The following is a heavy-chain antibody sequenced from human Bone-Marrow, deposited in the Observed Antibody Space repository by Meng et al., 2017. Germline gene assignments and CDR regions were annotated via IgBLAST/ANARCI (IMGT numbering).Heavy chain of an antibody. Sequence: QLVQSRTELKTPGASVKVSSKASGYTFTGYYMHWVRQAPGQGLEWMGRINPNSGGTNYAQKFQGRVTMTRDTSISTAYMELSRLRSDDTAMYYCARDEDISAAGKLFGDYWGQGTLVTVSS. CDR2: INPNSGGT. J-gene: IGHJ4*02. V-gene: IGHV1-2*06. D-gene: IGHD6-13*01. CDR3: ARDEDISAAGKLFGDY. CDR1: GYTFTGYY.